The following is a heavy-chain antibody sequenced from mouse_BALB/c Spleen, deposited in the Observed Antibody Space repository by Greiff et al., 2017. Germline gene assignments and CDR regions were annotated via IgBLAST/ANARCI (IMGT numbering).Heavy chain of an antibody. Sequence: VQLQQSGAELVRPGASVTLSCKASGYTFTDYEMHWVKQTPVHGLEWIGAIDPETGGTAYNQKFKGKATLTADKSSSTAYMELRSLTSEDSAVYYRTRPYDYEEFAYWGQGTLVTVSA. CDR2: IDPETGGT. CDR1: GYTFTDYE. D-gene: IGHD2-4*01. J-gene: IGHJ3*01. V-gene: IGHV1-15*01. CDR3: TRPYDYEEFAY.